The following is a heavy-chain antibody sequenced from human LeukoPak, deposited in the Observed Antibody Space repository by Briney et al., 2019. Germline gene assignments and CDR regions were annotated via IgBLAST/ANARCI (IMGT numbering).Heavy chain of an antibody. D-gene: IGHD6-19*01. J-gene: IGHJ4*02. CDR3: ARHSGSGWQALGY. CDR2: TSYNGNT. CDR1: GYTFSNYG. Sequence: ASVKVSCKASGYTFSNYGISWVRQAPGRGLEGMGWTSYNGNTNYAQKFQDRVTMTPDTTTTTAYMELRSLESDDTAVYYCARHSGSGWQALGYWGQGTLVTVSS. V-gene: IGHV1-18*04.